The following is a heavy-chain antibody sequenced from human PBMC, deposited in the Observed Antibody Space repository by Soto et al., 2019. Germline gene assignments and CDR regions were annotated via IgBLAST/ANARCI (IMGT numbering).Heavy chain of an antibody. V-gene: IGHV1-18*01. D-gene: IGHD6-6*01. CDR3: ARRANSYSSSSRPLDY. CDR1: GYTFTSYG. Sequence: QVQLVQSGAEVKKPGASVKVSCKASGYTFTSYGISWVRQAPGQGLEWMGWISAYNGNTNYAQKLQGRVTMTTDTSTSTAYMEVRSLRSDDTAVYYCARRANSYSSSSRPLDYWGQGTLVTVSS. J-gene: IGHJ4*02. CDR2: ISAYNGNT.